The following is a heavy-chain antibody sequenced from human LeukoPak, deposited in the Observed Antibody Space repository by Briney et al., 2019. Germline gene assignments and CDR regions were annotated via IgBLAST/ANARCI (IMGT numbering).Heavy chain of an antibody. V-gene: IGHV1-8*03. J-gene: IGHJ3*01. Sequence: GVSVKVSCKASGYTFTSYDINWVRQATGQGLEWMGWMNPNSGNTGYAQKFQGRVTITRNTSISTAYMELSSLRSEDTAVYYCARGDIVVVPAASIGAFXXWGQGTMVT. CDR1: GYTFTSYD. D-gene: IGHD2-2*01. CDR3: ARGDIVVVPAASIGAFXX. CDR2: MNPNSGNT.